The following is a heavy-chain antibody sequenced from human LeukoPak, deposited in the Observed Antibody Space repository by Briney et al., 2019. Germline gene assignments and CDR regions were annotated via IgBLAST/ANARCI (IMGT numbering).Heavy chain of an antibody. CDR3: TTSRGSPSY. CDR1: GFTFSNAW. V-gene: IGHV3-15*01. D-gene: IGHD3-10*01. J-gene: IGHJ4*02. CDR2: IKSKTDGEKT. Sequence: GSLLLSCAASGFTFSNAWMRWVRPAPGKGLEWVGRIKSKTDGEKTDYAAPVKGRFTISRDDSKNTLYLQMNSLKTEDTAVYYCTTSRGSPSYWGQGTLVTVSS.